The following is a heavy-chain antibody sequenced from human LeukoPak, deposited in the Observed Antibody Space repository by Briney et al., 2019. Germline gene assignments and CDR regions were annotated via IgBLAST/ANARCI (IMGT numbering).Heavy chain of an antibody. V-gene: IGHV3-23*01. Sequence: PGGSLRLSCAASGFTFSSYAMSWVRQAPGKGLEWVSAISGSGGSTYYVDSVKGRFTISRDNSRHTLYLQMNSLRAEDTAVYYCAKGQWSSSWPPDAFDIWGQGTMVTVSS. J-gene: IGHJ3*02. D-gene: IGHD6-13*01. CDR2: ISGSGGST. CDR3: AKGQWSSSWPPDAFDI. CDR1: GFTFSSYA.